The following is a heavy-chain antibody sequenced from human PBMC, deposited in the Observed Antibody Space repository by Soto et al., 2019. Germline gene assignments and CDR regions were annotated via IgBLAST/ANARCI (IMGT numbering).Heavy chain of an antibody. D-gene: IGHD3-3*01. CDR2: IRFDGSNE. CDR3: ASDLSIFGDFDY. Sequence: QVQLVESGGGVVQPGRSLSLSCAASGFSFRKLGMHWVRQAPGKGREWVAFIRFDGSNEYYADSVKGRVTVSRDSTKDTLYLEMTSPRAVDTDVYYFASDLSIFGDFDYWGQGTLVTLYS. CDR1: GFSFRKLG. J-gene: IGHJ4*02. V-gene: IGHV3-33*01.